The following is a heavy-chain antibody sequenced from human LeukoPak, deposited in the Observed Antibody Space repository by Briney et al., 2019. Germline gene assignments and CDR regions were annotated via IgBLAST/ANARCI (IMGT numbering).Heavy chain of an antibody. CDR1: GYTFTGYY. D-gene: IGHD3-22*01. Sequence: ASVKVSCKASGYTFTGYYMHWVRQAPGQGLEWMGWINPNSGGTNYAQKFQGRVTMTRDTSISTAYMELSRLRSDDTAVYCCARDRRSSGYYYSTAYYFDYWGQGTLVTVSS. CDR3: ARDRRSSGYYYSTAYYFDY. J-gene: IGHJ4*02. CDR2: INPNSGGT. V-gene: IGHV1-2*02.